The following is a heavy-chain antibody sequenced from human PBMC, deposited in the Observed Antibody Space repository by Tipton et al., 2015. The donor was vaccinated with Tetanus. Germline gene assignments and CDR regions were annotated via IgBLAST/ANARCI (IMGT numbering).Heavy chain of an antibody. J-gene: IGHJ4*02. CDR1: GYIFNNYW. Sequence: QLVQSGGEVKKPGESLKISCKGSGYIFNNYWIGWVRRKPGKGLEWMGIIYPGDSDTRYSPSFQGQVTISVDKSINTAYLQWSSLKASDASMFYCARAHCTDGGCNFDFWGQGALVTVAS. CDR3: ARAHCTDGGCNFDF. V-gene: IGHV5-51*01. D-gene: IGHD2-8*01. CDR2: IYPGDSDT.